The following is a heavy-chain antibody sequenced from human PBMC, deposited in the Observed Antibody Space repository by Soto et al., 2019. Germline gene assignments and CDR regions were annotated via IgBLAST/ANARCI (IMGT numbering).Heavy chain of an antibody. CDR2: IYDSGST. J-gene: IGHJ4*02. CDR1: GGSIVSYY. CDR3: ARGGGYDECFGYYGGHYFDD. V-gene: IGHV4-59*01. D-gene: IGHD3-22*01. Sequence: PSETLSLTCTLSGGSIVSYYWSWIRQPPGKGLEWIGYIYDSGSTSYNPSLKSRVTISVDTSKNQFSLKLSSVTAADTAVYYCARGGGYDECFGYYGGHYFDDWGQGTLVTVSS.